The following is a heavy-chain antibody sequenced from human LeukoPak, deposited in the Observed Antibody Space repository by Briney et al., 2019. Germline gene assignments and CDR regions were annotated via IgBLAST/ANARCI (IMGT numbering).Heavy chain of an antibody. J-gene: IGHJ4*02. CDR1: GVSISSYY. CDR2: IYYSGNT. V-gene: IGHV4-59*01. CDR3: ARGGSRDGYNRPLDY. D-gene: IGHD5-24*01. Sequence: SETLSLTCTVSGVSISSYYWSWIRQPPGKGLEWIGYIYYSGNTNYSPSLKSRVTTSVDTSKDQFSLKLSSVTAADMAVYYCARGGSRDGYNRPLDYWGQGTLVTVSS.